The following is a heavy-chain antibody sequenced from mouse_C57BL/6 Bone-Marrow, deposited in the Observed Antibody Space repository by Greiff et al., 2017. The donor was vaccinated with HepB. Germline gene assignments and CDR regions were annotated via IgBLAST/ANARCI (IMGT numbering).Heavy chain of an antibody. CDR1: GFTFSSYG. V-gene: IGHV5-6*01. J-gene: IGHJ4*01. CDR2: ISSGGSYT. Sequence: EVKVIESGGDLVKPGGSLKLSCAASGFTFSSYGMSWVRQTPDKRLEWVATISSGGSYTYYPDSVKGRFTISRDNAKNTLYLQMSSLKSEDTALYYCRRQGGGNAMDYWGQGTSVTVSS. CDR3: RRQGGGNAMDY.